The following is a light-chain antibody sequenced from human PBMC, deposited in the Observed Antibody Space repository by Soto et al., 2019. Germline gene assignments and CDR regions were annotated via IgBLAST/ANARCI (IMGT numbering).Light chain of an antibody. CDR2: GNS. CDR3: QSYDSSLSGSYV. Sequence: QSVLTQPPSVSGAPGQRLTISCTGSSSNIGAGYDVHWYQQLPGTAPKLLIYGNSNRPSGVPDRFSGFKSGTSASLAITGLQAEDEADYYCQSYDSSLSGSYVFGTVTKLTVL. V-gene: IGLV1-40*01. J-gene: IGLJ1*01. CDR1: SSNIGAGYD.